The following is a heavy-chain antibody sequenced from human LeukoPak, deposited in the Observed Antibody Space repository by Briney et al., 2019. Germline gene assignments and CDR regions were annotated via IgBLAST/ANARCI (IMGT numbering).Heavy chain of an antibody. J-gene: IGHJ3*02. CDR3: ARGSPSLSSWCAFDI. CDR1: GYTFTRYY. D-gene: IGHD6-13*01. V-gene: IGHV1-2*02. Sequence: GASVKVSCKASGYTFTRYYMHWVRQAAGQGREWMGWINPNSGGTNYAQKFQGRVTMTRDTSISTAYMELSRLRSDDTAVYYCARGSPSLSSWCAFDIWGQGTMVTVSS. CDR2: INPNSGGT.